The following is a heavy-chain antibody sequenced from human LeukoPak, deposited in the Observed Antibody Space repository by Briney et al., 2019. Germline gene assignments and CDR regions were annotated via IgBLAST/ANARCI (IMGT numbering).Heavy chain of an antibody. J-gene: IGHJ4*02. V-gene: IGHV3-7*01. CDR3: ARDRGEVIAAAGTFDC. CDR2: IKQDGSEK. Sequence: PGGSLRLSCAASGFTISSYWMNWVRQAPGKGLEWVANIKQDGSEKYYVDSVKGRFTISRDSAKNSLYLQMDSLRAEDTAVYYCARDRGEVIAAAGTFDCWGQGTLVTVSS. CDR1: GFTISSYW. D-gene: IGHD6-13*01.